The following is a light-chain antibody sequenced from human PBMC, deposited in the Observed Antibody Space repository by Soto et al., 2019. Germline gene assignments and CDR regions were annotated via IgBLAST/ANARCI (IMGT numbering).Light chain of an antibody. V-gene: IGLV2-14*01. Sequence: QSVLTQPASVSGSPGQSITISCTGTSSDVGGYNYVSWYQQHPGKAPKLMIYDVSNRPSGVSNRFSGSKSGNTASLTISGLQAEDEADYYSSSYTSSSTLEVFGTGTNVT. CDR2: DVS. J-gene: IGLJ1*01. CDR1: SSDVGGYNY. CDR3: SSYTSSSTLEV.